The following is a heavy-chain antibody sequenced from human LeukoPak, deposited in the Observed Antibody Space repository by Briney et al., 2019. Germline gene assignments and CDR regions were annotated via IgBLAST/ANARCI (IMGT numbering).Heavy chain of an antibody. D-gene: IGHD6-13*01. J-gene: IGHJ5*02. CDR2: MNPNRGNT. CDR3: ARGRPSSSWIQNWFDP. V-gene: IGHV1-8*01. CDR1: GYTFTSYD. Sequence: ASVKVSCKASGYTFTSYDINWVRQPTGKGLEWMGWMNPNRGNTGYAQKFQGRVTMTRNTSISTAYMELSSLRSEDTAVYYCARGRPSSSWIQNWFDPWGQGTLVTVSS.